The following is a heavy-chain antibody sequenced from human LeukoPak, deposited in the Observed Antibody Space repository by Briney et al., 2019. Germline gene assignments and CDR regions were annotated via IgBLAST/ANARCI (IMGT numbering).Heavy chain of an antibody. D-gene: IGHD3-22*01. Sequence: SETLSLTCTVSGGSISSYYWSWIRQHPGKGLEWIGYIYYSGSTYYNPSLKSRVTISVDTSKNQFSLKLSSVTAADTAVYYCARDVYDSSGPRWGFDPWGQGTLVTVSS. CDR1: GGSISSYY. CDR3: ARDVYDSSGPRWGFDP. CDR2: IYYSGST. J-gene: IGHJ5*02. V-gene: IGHV4-59*06.